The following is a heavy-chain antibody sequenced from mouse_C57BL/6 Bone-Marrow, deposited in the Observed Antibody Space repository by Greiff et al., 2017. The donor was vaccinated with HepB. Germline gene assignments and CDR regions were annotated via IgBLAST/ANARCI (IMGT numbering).Heavy chain of an antibody. CDR2: IWRGGST. J-gene: IGHJ3*01. D-gene: IGHD2-1*01. Sequence: VQLQQSGPGLVQPSQSLSITCTVSGFSLTSYGVHWVRQSPGKGLEWLGVIWRGGSTDYNAAFMSRLSITKDNSKSQVFFKMNSLQADDTAIYYCAKMGLYGNYWFAYWGQGTLVTVSA. V-gene: IGHV2-5*01. CDR3: AKMGLYGNYWFAY. CDR1: GFSLTSYG.